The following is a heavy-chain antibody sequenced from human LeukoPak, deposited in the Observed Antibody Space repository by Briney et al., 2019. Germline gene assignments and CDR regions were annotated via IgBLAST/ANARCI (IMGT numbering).Heavy chain of an antibody. V-gene: IGHV4-4*07. CDR3: ARGSFTMIVVPFDP. CDR2: IYTSGST. D-gene: IGHD3-22*01. J-gene: IGHJ5*02. Sequence: SETLSLTCTVSGGSISSYYWSWIRQPAGKGLEWIGRIYTSGSTNYNPSLKSRVTISVDTSKNQFSLKLSSVTAADTAVYYCARGSFTMIVVPFDPWGQGTLVTVSS. CDR1: GGSISSYY.